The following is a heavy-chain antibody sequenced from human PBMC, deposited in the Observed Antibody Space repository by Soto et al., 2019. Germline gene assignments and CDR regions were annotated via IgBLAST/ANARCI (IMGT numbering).Heavy chain of an antibody. CDR3: ERGEDSTSGCFDY. CDR2: IYYSGST. J-gene: IGHJ4*02. D-gene: IGHD6-19*01. Sequence: LSLTCTVSGGSVRSGSYYWSWIRQPPGKGLEWIGYIYYSGSTNYNPSLKSRGTISVDTSKNQFSLKVSSVTAADTAVYHCERGEDSTSGCFDYWGPGTLVTAAS. CDR1: GGSVRSGSYY. V-gene: IGHV4-61*01.